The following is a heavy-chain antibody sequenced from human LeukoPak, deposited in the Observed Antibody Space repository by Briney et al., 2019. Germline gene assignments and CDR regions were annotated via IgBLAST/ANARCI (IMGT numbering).Heavy chain of an antibody. CDR3: ARVRCSGGSCYEYFDY. CDR2: IYSGGST. D-gene: IGHD2-15*01. J-gene: IGHJ4*02. CDR1: GFTFSSYA. Sequence: GGSLRLSCAASGFTFSSYAMSWVRQAPGKGLEWVSVIYSGGSTYYADSVKGRFTISRDNSKNTLYLQMNSLRAEDTAVYYCARVRCSGGSCYEYFDYWGQGTLVTVSS. V-gene: IGHV3-66*01.